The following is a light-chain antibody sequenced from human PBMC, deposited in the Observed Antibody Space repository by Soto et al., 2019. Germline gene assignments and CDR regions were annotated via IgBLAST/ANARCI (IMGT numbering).Light chain of an antibody. CDR3: FSYTTSGRYV. V-gene: IGLV2-14*03. CDR1: SSDVGAYNY. J-gene: IGLJ1*01. Sequence: QCALTQPASVSGSPGQSITIPCTGTSSDVGAYNYVSWYQHHPGKAPKLIIDDVNDRPSGISYRFSGSKSGTTASLTISGLQAEDEGDYFCFSYTTSGRYVFGTGTKLTVL. CDR2: DVN.